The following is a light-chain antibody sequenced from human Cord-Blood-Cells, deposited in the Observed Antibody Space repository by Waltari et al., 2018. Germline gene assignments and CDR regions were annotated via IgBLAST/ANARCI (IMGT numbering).Light chain of an antibody. CDR2: YVI. V-gene: IGLV2-14*03. CDR3: SSYTSSSRV. J-gene: IGLJ2*01. Sequence: QSALTQPASVSGSPGQSITISCTGTSSDVGGYNYVSWYQQHPGQAPKLSLYYVINRSSVFTNRSSASKSGNTASLTISGLQAEDEADYYCSSYTSSSRVFGGGTKLTVL. CDR1: SSDVGGYNY.